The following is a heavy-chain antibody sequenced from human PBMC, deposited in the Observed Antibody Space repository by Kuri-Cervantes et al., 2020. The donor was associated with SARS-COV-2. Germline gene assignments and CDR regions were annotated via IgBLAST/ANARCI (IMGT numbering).Heavy chain of an antibody. Sequence: GESLKISCAASGFTFSSYSMNWVRQAPGKGLEWVSSISSDSSYIHYADSVKGRFTISRDNAKNSLYLQMNSLRAEDTAVYYCARDTLRRGYNDAFDIWGQGTMVTVSS. J-gene: IGHJ3*02. CDR1: GFTFSSYS. CDR2: ISSDSSYI. CDR3: ARDTLRRGYNDAFDI. D-gene: IGHD5-18*01. V-gene: IGHV3-21*01.